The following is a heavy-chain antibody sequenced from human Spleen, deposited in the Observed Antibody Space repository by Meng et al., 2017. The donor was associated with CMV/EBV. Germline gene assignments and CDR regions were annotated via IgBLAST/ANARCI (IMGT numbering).Heavy chain of an antibody. CDR3: ARETYSSLFDY. Sequence: GSLRLSCAASGFTVSSNYMSWVRQAPGKGLEWVSVIYSGGSTYYADSVKGRFTISRDNSKNTLYLQMNSLRAEDTAVYYCARETYSSLFDYWGQGTLVTVSS. V-gene: IGHV3-66*02. CDR1: GFTVSSNY. CDR2: IYSGGST. D-gene: IGHD6-6*01. J-gene: IGHJ4*02.